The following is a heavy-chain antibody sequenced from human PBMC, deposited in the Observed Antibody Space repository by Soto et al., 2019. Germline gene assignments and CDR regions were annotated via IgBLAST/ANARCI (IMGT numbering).Heavy chain of an antibody. D-gene: IGHD1-1*01. CDR3: FCDDNRRY. Sequence: EVQLVESGGGLVKPGGSLRLSCAGSGFSFSTSTMNWVRQAPGKGLEFVSSIGRTGIDRYYIDSVKGRFTISRDNAQNSLYLQMNSLRAEDTALYYCFCDDNRRYWGQGTLVTVSS. CDR1: GFSFSTST. J-gene: IGHJ4*02. CDR2: IGRTGIDR. V-gene: IGHV3-21*01.